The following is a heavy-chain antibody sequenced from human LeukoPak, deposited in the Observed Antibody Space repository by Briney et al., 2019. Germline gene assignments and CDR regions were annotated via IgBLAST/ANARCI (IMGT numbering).Heavy chain of an antibody. D-gene: IGHD1-20*01. Sequence: ASVKVSCKASGYTFTSYGISWVRQAPGQGLEWMGWISAYNGNTNYAQKLQGRVTMTTDTSTSTAYMALRRLRSDDTAVYYCARDLREYNWNPRTWFDPWGQGTLVTVSS. V-gene: IGHV1-18*01. CDR1: GYTFTSYG. CDR3: ARDLREYNWNPRTWFDP. CDR2: ISAYNGNT. J-gene: IGHJ5*02.